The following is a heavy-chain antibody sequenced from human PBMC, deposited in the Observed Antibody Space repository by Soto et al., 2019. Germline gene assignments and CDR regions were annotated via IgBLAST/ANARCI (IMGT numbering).Heavy chain of an antibody. CDR2: IYGSGST. J-gene: IGHJ5*02. V-gene: IGHV4-30-4*01. Sequence: QVQLQESGPGLVKPSQTLSLTCSVSGASISSGDYYWSWIRQPPGKGLEWIGHIYGSGSTSYSPSLQSRVTISLDTSENQCALKLSSVPAADTAVYYCASQGVARYNWFDPWGQGTLVTVSS. D-gene: IGHD3-16*01. CDR1: GASISSGDYY. CDR3: ASQGVARYNWFDP.